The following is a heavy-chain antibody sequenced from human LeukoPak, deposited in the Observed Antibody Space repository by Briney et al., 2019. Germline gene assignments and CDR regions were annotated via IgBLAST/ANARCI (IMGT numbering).Heavy chain of an antibody. D-gene: IGHD3-10*01. J-gene: IGHJ6*03. CDR1: GFTFSSYS. CDR2: IISNSSTI. Sequence: PGGSLRPSCAASGFTFSSYSMNWVRQAPGKGLEWVSYIISNSSTIYYADSVKGRFTISRDNAKNSLYLQMNSLRAEDTAVYYCAREGRVRGVIGPSYYYYMDGWGKGTTVTISS. CDR3: AREGRVRGVIGPSYYYYMDG. V-gene: IGHV3-48*01.